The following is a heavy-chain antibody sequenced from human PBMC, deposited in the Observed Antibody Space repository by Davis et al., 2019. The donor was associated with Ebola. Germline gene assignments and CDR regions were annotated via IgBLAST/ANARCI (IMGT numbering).Heavy chain of an antibody. D-gene: IGHD3-10*01. J-gene: IGHJ4*02. V-gene: IGHV4-30-2*01. CDR1: CGSISSGGYS. CDR2: IYHSGST. Sequence: LRLSCAVSCGSISSGGYSWSWIRQPPGKGLEWIGYIYHSGSTYYNPSLKSRVTISVDRSKNQFSLKLSSVTAADTAVYYCARLYGSGSSSFDYWGQGTLVTVSS. CDR3: ARLYGSGSSSFDY.